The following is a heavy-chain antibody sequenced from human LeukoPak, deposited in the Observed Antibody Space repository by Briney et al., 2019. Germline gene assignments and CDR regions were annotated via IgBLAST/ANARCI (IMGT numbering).Heavy chain of an antibody. D-gene: IGHD3-10*01. CDR1: GYIFTSYY. CDR3: ARDLLWFGELLYYGMDV. Sequence: APVKVSCKASGYIFTSYYMHWVRQAPGQGLEWMGIINPSSGSTSYAQKFQDRVKMTRDASRSTVYMELSSLRFEDTAVYYCARDLLWFGELLYYGMDVWGQGTTVTVSS. CDR2: INPSSGST. J-gene: IGHJ6*02. V-gene: IGHV1-46*01.